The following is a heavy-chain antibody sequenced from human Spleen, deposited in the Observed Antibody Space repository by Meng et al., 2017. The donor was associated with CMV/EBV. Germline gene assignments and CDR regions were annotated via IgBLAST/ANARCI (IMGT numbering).Heavy chain of an antibody. Sequence: GGSLRLSCAASGFTVSSNYMSWVRQAPGKGLEWVGNIKQDESEIQYVGSVKGRFTITRDNAKNSLFLQMNSLRAEDTAVYYCARSMLEVNRYYYGMDVWGEGTPVTVSS. J-gene: IGHJ6*04. CDR1: GFTVSSNY. D-gene: IGHD1-1*01. V-gene: IGHV3-7*01. CDR3: ARSMLEVNRYYYGMDV. CDR2: IKQDESEI.